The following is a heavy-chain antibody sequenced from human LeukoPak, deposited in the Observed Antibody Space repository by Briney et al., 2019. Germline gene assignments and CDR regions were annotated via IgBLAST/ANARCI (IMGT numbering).Heavy chain of an antibody. Sequence: GGSLRLSCAASGFTFSSYEMNWVRQAPGKGLEWASYISSSGSTIYYADSVKGRFTISRDNAKNSLYLQMNSLRAEDTAVYYCAELGITMIGGVWGKGTTATISS. CDR2: ISSSGSTI. CDR1: GFTFSSYE. CDR3: AELGITMIGGV. J-gene: IGHJ6*04. D-gene: IGHD3-10*02. V-gene: IGHV3-48*03.